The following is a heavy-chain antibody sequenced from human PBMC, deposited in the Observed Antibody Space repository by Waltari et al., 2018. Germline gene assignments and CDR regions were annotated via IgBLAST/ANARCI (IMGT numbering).Heavy chain of an antibody. CDR3: ARQPYYDFWSGYSLFGY. J-gene: IGHJ4*02. CDR2: IYYRGGT. CDR1: GGSISSSSYY. D-gene: IGHD3-3*01. V-gene: IGHV4-39*01. Sequence: QLQLQESGPGLVKPSETLSLTCTVSGGSISSSSYYWGWMRKLPGKGLEWIGSIYYRGGTYYNPSLKSRVTISVDTSKNQFSLKLSSVTAADTAVYYCARQPYYDFWSGYSLFGYWGQGTLVTVSS.